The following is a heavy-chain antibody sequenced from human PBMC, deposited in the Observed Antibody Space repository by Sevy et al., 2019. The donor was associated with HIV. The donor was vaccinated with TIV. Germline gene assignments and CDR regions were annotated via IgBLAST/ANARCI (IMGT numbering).Heavy chain of an antibody. D-gene: IGHD6-19*01. CDR3: AKDGGLKRSSGWFHYYYYGMDV. J-gene: IGHJ6*02. CDR1: GFTFSSYG. Sequence: GGSLRLSCAASGFTFSSYGMHWVRQAPGKGLEWVAVISYDGSNKYYADSVKGRFTISRDNSKNTLYLQMNSLRAEDTAVYYCAKDGGLKRSSGWFHYYYYGMDVWGQGTTVTVSS. V-gene: IGHV3-30*18. CDR2: ISYDGSNK.